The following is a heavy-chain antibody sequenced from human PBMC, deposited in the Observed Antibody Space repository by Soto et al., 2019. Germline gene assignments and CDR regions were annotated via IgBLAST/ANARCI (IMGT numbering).Heavy chain of an antibody. CDR1: GFTFDDYA. CDR2: ISWNSGSI. V-gene: IGHV3-9*01. Sequence: EVQLVESGGGLVQPGRSLRLSCAASGFTFDDYAMHWVRQAPGKGLEWVSGISWNSGSIGYADSVKGRFTISRDNAKNSLYLQMNSLRAEDTALYYCARADYCYYYMDVWGKGTTVTVSS. CDR3: ARADYCYYYMDV. J-gene: IGHJ6*03.